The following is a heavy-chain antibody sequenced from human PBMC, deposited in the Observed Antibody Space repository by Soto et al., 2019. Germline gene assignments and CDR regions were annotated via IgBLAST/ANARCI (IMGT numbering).Heavy chain of an antibody. CDR2: ISYDGSNK. Sequence: QVQLVESGGGVVQPGRSLRLSCAASGFTFSSYGMHWVRQAPCKGLEWVAVISYDGSNKCYADSVKGRFTISRDNSKNTLYLQMNSLRAEDTAVYYCAKEGAYYDLWSGYSGDYWGQGTLVTVSS. V-gene: IGHV3-30*18. CDR1: GFTFSSYG. J-gene: IGHJ4*02. D-gene: IGHD3-3*01. CDR3: AKEGAYYDLWSGYSGDY.